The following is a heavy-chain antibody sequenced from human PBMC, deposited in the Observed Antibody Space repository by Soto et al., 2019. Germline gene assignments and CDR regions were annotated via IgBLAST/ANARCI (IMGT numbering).Heavy chain of an antibody. Sequence: GGSLRLSCAASGFNLNHYAMTWVRQAPGKGPEWVSSMSATGRTSFYADSVKGRFTISRDTSTSTPYLQMNSVRVEDTAVYYCAKDPNGDYVGGFDFWGLGTMVTVSS. CDR3: AKDPNGDYVGGFDF. CDR2: MSATGRTS. J-gene: IGHJ3*01. V-gene: IGHV3-23*01. CDR1: GFNLNHYA. D-gene: IGHD4-17*01.